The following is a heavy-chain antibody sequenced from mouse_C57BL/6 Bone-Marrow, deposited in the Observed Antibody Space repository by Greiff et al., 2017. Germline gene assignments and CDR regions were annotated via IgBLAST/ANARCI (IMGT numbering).Heavy chain of an antibody. Sequence: VQLQQSGAELVKPGASVKLSCTASGFNITDYYIHWVKQRTEQGLEWIGRIDPEDGETNYAAKFQDKATITADTSSNTAYLQLSSLTSEDTAVYYCTRYLFYYGTTYWGQGTTLTVSS. CDR3: TRYLFYYGTTY. D-gene: IGHD1-1*01. CDR2: IDPEDGET. J-gene: IGHJ2*01. V-gene: IGHV14-2*01. CDR1: GFNITDYY.